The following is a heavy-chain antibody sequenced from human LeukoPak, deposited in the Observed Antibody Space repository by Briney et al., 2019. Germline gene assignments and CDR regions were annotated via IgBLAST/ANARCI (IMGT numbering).Heavy chain of an antibody. CDR1: GGSISSYY. J-gene: IGHJ3*02. CDR2: IYYSGST. CDR3: ARANGGFWTPDAFDI. Sequence: PLETLSLTCTVSGGSISSYYWSWIRQPPGKGLEWIGYIYYSGSTNYNPSPKSRVTMSVDTSKNQFSLKLSSVTAADTAVYYCARANGGFWTPDAFDIWGQGTMVTVSS. D-gene: IGHD3/OR15-3a*01. V-gene: IGHV4-59*12.